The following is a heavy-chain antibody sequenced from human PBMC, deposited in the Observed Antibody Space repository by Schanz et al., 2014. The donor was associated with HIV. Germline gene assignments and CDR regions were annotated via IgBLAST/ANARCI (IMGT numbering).Heavy chain of an antibody. J-gene: IGHJ4*02. CDR3: ARSEWVDQK. Sequence: EVPLLESGGGLVQPGGSLRLSCAASGLTFSRHAMSWVRQAPGKGPERISSISSSGSYIFYADSLKGRFTISRDNAKNSLSLHIDSLRDEDTAVYYCARSEWVDQKWGQGTLVTVSS. D-gene: IGHD6-19*01. CDR1: GLTFSRHA. V-gene: IGHV3-21*02. CDR2: ISSSGSYI.